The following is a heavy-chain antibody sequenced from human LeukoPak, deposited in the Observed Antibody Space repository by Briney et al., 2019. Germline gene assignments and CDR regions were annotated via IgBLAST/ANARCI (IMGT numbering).Heavy chain of an antibody. CDR3: ARDGVLWFGELSYFDY. CDR2: IYSGGNT. V-gene: IGHV3-66*01. J-gene: IGHJ4*02. D-gene: IGHD3-10*01. Sequence: GGSLRLSCAASGFTVSSNYMSWVRQAPGKGLECVSVIYSGGNTYYADSVKGRFTISRDNSKNTLYLQMNSLRAEDTAVYYCARDGVLWFGELSYFDYWGQGTLVTVSS. CDR1: GFTVSSNY.